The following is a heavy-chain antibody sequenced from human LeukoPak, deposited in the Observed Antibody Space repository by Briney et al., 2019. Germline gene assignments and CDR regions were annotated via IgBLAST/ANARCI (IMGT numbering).Heavy chain of an antibody. J-gene: IGHJ4*02. D-gene: IGHD3-9*01. CDR1: GGSFSGYY. CDR3: ARGQYYDILTGYAY. Sequence: PSETLSLTCAVYGGSFSGYYWSWIRQPPKKGLEWIGEINHSGSTNYNPSLKSRVTISEDTSNNQCSLKVRSVTAGDTAVYYCARGQYYDILTGYAYWGQGTLVTVSS. CDR2: INHSGST. V-gene: IGHV4-34*01.